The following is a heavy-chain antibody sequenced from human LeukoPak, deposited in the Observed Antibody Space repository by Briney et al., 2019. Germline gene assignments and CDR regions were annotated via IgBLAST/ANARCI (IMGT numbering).Heavy chain of an antibody. CDR2: ICGSGGST. J-gene: IGHJ6*02. CDR3: AKGAQADRYDYYYYGMDV. CDR1: GFTFSSYA. Sequence: GGSLTLSCAASGFTFSSYAMSWVRPAPGNGLEWVSAICGSGGSTYYADSVRGRFTISRDNSKNTLYLQMNSLRAEDTAEYYCAKGAQADRYDYYYYGMDVWGQGTTVTVSS. V-gene: IGHV3-23*01. D-gene: IGHD1-14*01.